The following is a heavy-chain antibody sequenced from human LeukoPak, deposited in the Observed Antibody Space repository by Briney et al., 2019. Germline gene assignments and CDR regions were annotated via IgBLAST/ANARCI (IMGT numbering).Heavy chain of an antibody. Sequence: ASVKVSCKASGYTFTGYYMHWVRQAPGQGLEWMGWINPNSGGTNYAQKLQGRVTMTRDTSISTAYMELSRLRPDDTAVYYCARGEGLYSSSWYVGWFDPWGQGTLVTVSS. V-gene: IGHV1-2*02. D-gene: IGHD6-13*01. J-gene: IGHJ5*02. CDR3: ARGEGLYSSSWYVGWFDP. CDR2: INPNSGGT. CDR1: GYTFTGYY.